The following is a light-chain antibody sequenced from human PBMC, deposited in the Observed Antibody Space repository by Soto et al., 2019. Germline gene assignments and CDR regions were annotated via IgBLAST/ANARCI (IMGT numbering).Light chain of an antibody. CDR2: DAS. J-gene: IGKJ4*01. V-gene: IGKV1-13*02. Sequence: IHLTQSRSSLSSCVGDIFTITCRSSQSITNNLAWYQQKPGKAPKLLIYDASSLESGVPSRFSGSGSGTEFTLTISSLQPDDFATYYCQQYNSYPLTFGGGTKVDI. CDR1: QSITNN. CDR3: QQYNSYPLT.